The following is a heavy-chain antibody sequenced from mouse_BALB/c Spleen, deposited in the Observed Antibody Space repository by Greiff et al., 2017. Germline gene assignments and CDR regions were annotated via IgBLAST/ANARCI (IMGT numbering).Heavy chain of an antibody. CDR3: ARDGAPTIGIYFDY. J-gene: IGHJ2*01. CDR2: ISDGGSYT. D-gene: IGHD2-14*01. Sequence: EVQRVESGGGLVKPGGSLKLSCAASGFTFSDYYMYWVRQTPEKRLEWVATISDGGSYTYYPDSVKGRFTISRDNAKNNLYLQMSSLKSEDTAMYYCARDGAPTIGIYFDYWGQGTTLTVSS. CDR1: GFTFSDYY. V-gene: IGHV5-4*02.